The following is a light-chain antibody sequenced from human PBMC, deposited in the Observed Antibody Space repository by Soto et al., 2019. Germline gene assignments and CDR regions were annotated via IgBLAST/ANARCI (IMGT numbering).Light chain of an antibody. CDR1: QSISSY. Sequence: DIQMTQSPSSLSASVGDRVTITCRASQSISSYLNWYQQKPGKAPKLLIYAASSLQSGVPSRFSGSGSGTVFTLTISSLQPEDVATYYCQQSYSTPYTFGQGTKLEIK. V-gene: IGKV1-39*01. J-gene: IGKJ2*01. CDR3: QQSYSTPYT. CDR2: AAS.